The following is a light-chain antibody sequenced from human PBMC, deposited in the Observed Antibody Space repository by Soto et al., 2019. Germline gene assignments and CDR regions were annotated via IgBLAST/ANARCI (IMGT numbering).Light chain of an antibody. CDR1: SSDVGGHNY. Sequence: QSALTHPPSASGSLGQSVTISCIGTSSDVGGHNYVSWYQQHPGRGPKLLIFDVNKRPSGVPDRFSASKSGITASLTVSGLQPEDEAAYYCSSYISTDNYVIFGGGTKVTVL. CDR2: DVN. V-gene: IGLV2-8*01. CDR3: SSYISTDNYVI. J-gene: IGLJ2*01.